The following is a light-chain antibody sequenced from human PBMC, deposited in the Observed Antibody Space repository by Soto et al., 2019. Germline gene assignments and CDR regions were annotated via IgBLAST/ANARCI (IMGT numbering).Light chain of an antibody. V-gene: IGKV3-15*01. Sequence: EVVMTQSPATLSVSPGERVTLSCRASQSVRNNLAWFQQKPGQAPRLLIYGVSTRATGIPARFSGSGSGTEFTLTISSLQSEDFAVYFCQQSNHWYTFGQGTKLEIK. CDR1: QSVRNN. CDR3: QQSNHWYT. CDR2: GVS. J-gene: IGKJ2*01.